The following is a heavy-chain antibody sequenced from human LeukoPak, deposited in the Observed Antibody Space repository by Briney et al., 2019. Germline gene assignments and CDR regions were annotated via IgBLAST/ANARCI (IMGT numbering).Heavy chain of an antibody. CDR1: GDSISSTTYH. D-gene: IGHD3-10*01. CDR2: VYYSGST. CDR3: VRLGSGSNY. J-gene: IGHJ4*02. V-gene: IGHV4-39*01. Sequence: SETLSLTCTVSGDSISSTTYHWGWIRQSPGKGLEWIGSVYYSGSTFYNPSLSRRVTVSVDTSKNQFSLRLSSVNTEDTAVYYCVRLGSGSNYWGQGTLVTVSS.